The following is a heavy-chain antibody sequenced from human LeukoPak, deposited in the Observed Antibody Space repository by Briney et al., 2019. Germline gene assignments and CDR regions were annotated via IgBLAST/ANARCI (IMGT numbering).Heavy chain of an antibody. D-gene: IGHD6-13*01. J-gene: IGHJ6*03. CDR3: ARGRVSSSSWYSTYYYYFYMDV. Sequence: SETLSLTCTVSGASISSYYWSWIRQTPGKGLEWIGYTYYSGSTNYNPSLKSRVIISVDTSKNQFSLKLSSVTAADTAVYFCARGRVSSSSWYSTYYYYFYMDVWGKGTTVTVSS. CDR1: GASISSYY. V-gene: IGHV4-59*01. CDR2: TYYSGST.